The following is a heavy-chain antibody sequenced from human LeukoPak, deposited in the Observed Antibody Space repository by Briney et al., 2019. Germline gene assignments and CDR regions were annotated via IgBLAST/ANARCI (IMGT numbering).Heavy chain of an antibody. V-gene: IGHV4-39*07. Sequence: PSETLSLTCTVSGGSISSSSYYWGWIRQPPGKGLEWIGSIYYSGSTYYNPSLKSRVTISVDTSKNQFSLKLSSVTAADTAVYYCAREGRTVISHFDYWGQGTLVTVSS. D-gene: IGHD3-22*01. CDR2: IYYSGST. CDR3: AREGRTVISHFDY. CDR1: GGSISSSSYY. J-gene: IGHJ4*02.